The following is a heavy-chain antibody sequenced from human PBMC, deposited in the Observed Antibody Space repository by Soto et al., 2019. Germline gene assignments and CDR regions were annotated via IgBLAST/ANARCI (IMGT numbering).Heavy chain of an antibody. CDR3: GKGLSIAAIDY. D-gene: IGHD6-13*01. Sequence: EVQLVESGGGLVQPGRSLRLSCTASGFTFDDYALHWVRQAPGKGLAWVSGITWNSDRLDYADSVKGRFTISRENAMKSLYLQMNSLRAEDTALYFCGKGLSIAAIDYWGQGTLVTVSS. V-gene: IGHV3-9*01. CDR1: GFTFDDYA. CDR2: ITWNSDRL. J-gene: IGHJ4*02.